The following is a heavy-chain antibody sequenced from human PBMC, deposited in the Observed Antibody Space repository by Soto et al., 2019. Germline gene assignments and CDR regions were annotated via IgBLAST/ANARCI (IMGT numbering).Heavy chain of an antibody. CDR2: INHSGST. CDR1: GGSFSDYY. V-gene: IGHV4-34*01. J-gene: IGHJ4*02. Sequence: QVQLQQWGAGLLKPSETLSLTCAVYGGSFSDYYWSWIRQPPGKGLEWIGEINHSGSTNYNPSLKARVTISGDTSMNQFSLNLSSVTAADTAVYYRARAETTMALYDFAYWGQGTLVPISS. CDR3: ARAETTMALYDFAY. D-gene: IGHD5-18*01.